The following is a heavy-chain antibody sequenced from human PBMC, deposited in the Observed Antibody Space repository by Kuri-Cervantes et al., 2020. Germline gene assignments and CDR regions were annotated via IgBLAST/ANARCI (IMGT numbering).Heavy chain of an antibody. J-gene: IGHJ4*02. CDR2: MNPNSGNT. Sequence: ASVKISCKASGYTFTSYDINWVRQATGQGLEWMGWMNPNSGNTGYAQKFQGRVTMTRNTSKSTAYMELSSLRSEDTAVYYCARDNRGYSYGYSFDYWGQGTLVTVSS. CDR1: GYTFTSYD. D-gene: IGHD5-18*01. V-gene: IGHV1-8*01. CDR3: ARDNRGYSYGYSFDY.